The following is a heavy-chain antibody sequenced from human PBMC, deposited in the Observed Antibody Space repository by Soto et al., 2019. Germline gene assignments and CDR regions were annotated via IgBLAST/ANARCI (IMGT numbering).Heavy chain of an antibody. D-gene: IGHD3-22*01. CDR3: AILGTYYFDNSDNYFDF. V-gene: IGHV1-3*01. J-gene: IGHJ4*02. CDR2: INAGNGNT. Sequence: ASVKVSCQASGYTLTRYSIHWVRQAPGQRLEWMGWINAGNGNTKFSQKFQGRVTITRDTSASTAYMELRGLRSEDTAVYYCAILGTYYFDNSDNYFDFWGQ. CDR1: GYTLTRYS.